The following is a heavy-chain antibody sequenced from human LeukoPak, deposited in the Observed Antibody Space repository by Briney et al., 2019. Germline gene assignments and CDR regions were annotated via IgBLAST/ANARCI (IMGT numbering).Heavy chain of an antibody. D-gene: IGHD3-10*01. CDR3: ARGTDEYYYGSGSTINWFDP. V-gene: IGHV4-34*01. CDR2: INHSGCT. CDR1: GGSFSGYY. Sequence: SETLSLTCAVYGGSFSGYYWSWIRQPPGKGLEWIGEINHSGCTNYNPSLKSRVTISVDTSKNQFSLKLSSVTAADTAVYYCARGTDEYYYGSGSTINWFDPWGQGTLVTVSS. J-gene: IGHJ5*02.